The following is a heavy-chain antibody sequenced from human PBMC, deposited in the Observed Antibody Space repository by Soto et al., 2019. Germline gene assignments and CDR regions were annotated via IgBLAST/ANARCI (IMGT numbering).Heavy chain of an antibody. CDR1: GGTFSSYA. CDR3: ARRRGVTGTYTGTWFDP. Sequence: GASVKVSCKASGGTFSSYAISWVRQAPGQGLEWMGGIIPIFGTANYAQKFQGRVTITADESTSTAYMELSSLRSEDTAVYYCARRRGVTGTYTGTWFDPWGQGTLVTVSS. D-gene: IGHD1-7*01. CDR2: IIPIFGTA. J-gene: IGHJ5*02. V-gene: IGHV1-69*13.